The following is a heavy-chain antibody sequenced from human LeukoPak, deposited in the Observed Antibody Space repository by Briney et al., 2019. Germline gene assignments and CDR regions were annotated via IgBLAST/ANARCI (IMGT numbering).Heavy chain of an antibody. CDR2: ISGDGGST. J-gene: IGHJ4*02. CDR3: AKDLAKWNYAIFEY. D-gene: IGHD1-7*01. V-gene: IGHV3-43*02. Sequence: GGSLRLSCAASGFTFDDYAMDWVRQTPGKGLEWVSLISGDGGSTYYADSVKGRFTISGDNSKNSLYLQMNSLRTEDTALYYCAKDLAKWNYAIFEYWGQGTLVTVSS. CDR1: GFTFDDYA.